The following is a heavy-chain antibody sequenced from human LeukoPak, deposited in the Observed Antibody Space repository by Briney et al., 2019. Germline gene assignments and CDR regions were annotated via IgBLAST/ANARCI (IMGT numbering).Heavy chain of an antibody. CDR2: IYSCGST. Sequence: QSGGSLRLSCAASGFTVSSNYMSWVRQAPGKGLEWVSVIYSCGSTYYADSVKGRFTISRDNSKNTLYLQMNSLRAEDTAVYYCAREVPRGYYDSSGYSKHAFDIWGQGTMVTVSS. D-gene: IGHD3-22*01. J-gene: IGHJ3*02. CDR1: GFTVSSNY. V-gene: IGHV3-53*01. CDR3: AREVPRGYYDSSGYSKHAFDI.